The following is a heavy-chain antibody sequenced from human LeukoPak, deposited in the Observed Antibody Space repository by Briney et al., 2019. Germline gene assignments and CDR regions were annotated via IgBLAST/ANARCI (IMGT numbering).Heavy chain of an antibody. J-gene: IGHJ4*02. D-gene: IGHD6-13*01. CDR2: IYTSGST. V-gene: IGHV4-4*07. CDR1: GGSISSYY. Sequence: SETLSLTCTGSGGSISSYYWSWIGQPAGKGLEGIGRIYTSGSTNYNPSLKRRVTMSVATSKNQFSLKLSSVTPADTAVYYCARDGGYSSSWYGFDYWGQGTLVTVSS. CDR3: ARDGGYSSSWYGFDY.